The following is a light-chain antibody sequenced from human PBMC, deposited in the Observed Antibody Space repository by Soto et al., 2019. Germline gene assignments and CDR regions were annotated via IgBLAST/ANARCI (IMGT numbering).Light chain of an antibody. CDR2: EVN. CDR3: ASHAGTINFPDS. J-gene: IGLJ1*01. V-gene: IGLV2-8*01. Sequence: QSVLTQPPSASGSPGQSVTISCTGTSSDVGAYNYVSWYQHHPGKAHKLLVYEVNRRRSGVPDRFSGSKSGNTASLTVSGLQAEDEADDDCASHAGTINFPDSFRTGTKVTVL. CDR1: SSDVGAYNY.